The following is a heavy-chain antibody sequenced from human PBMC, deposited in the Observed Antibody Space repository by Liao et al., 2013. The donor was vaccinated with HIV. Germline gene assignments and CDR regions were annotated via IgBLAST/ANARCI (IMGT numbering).Heavy chain of an antibody. Sequence: QVRLQESGPGLVKPSETLSLTCTVSGGSISGYYWNWIRQSAGTGLEWIGRIYPGGTTNYNPSVRSRVTMSVDTSENQFSLKLTSVTAADTAVYYCARGTRWFGEVRLDDWGQGTRVTVSS. CDR2: IYPGGTT. V-gene: IGHV4-4*07. CDR3: ARGTRWFGEVRLDD. CDR1: GGSISGYY. D-gene: IGHD3-10*01. J-gene: IGHJ4*02.